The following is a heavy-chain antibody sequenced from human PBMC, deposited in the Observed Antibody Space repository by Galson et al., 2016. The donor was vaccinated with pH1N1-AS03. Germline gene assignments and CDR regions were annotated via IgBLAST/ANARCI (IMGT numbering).Heavy chain of an antibody. V-gene: IGHV3-20*04. J-gene: IGHJ4*02. Sequence: SLRLSCAASGFSFEDYGMSWVRQAPGKGLEWVSGINWLGGSTGYADSVKGRFTISRDNAQNSLYLQMNSLRSEDTALYYCTALDFWGQGTLVTVAS. CDR2: INWLGGST. CDR1: GFSFEDYG. CDR3: TALDF.